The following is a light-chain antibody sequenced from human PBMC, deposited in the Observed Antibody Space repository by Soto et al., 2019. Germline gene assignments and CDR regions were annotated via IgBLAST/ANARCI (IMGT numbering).Light chain of an antibody. CDR2: SND. J-gene: IGLJ2*01. Sequence: QSVLTQPPSASGTPGQSVTISCSGSSSNIGDNTVNWYQQLPGTAPKLLIYSNDQRSSGVPDRFSGSKSGTSASLAITGLKSEDEADYYCEVWYDSLDGVVFGGGTQLTVL. CDR3: EVWYDSLDGVV. CDR1: SSNIGDNT. V-gene: IGLV1-44*01.